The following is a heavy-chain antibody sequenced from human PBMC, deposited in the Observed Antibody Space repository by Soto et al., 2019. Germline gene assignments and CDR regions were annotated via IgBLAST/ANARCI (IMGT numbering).Heavy chain of an antibody. CDR2: IYYSGST. J-gene: IGHJ4*02. D-gene: IGHD1-1*01. CDR3: ARHDWNGVDY. CDR1: GGSISSSSYF. Sequence: QLQLQESGPGLVKPSETLSLTCAVSGGSISSSSYFWGWIRQPPGKGLEWIGSIYYSGSTCYNPSLKSRVTISVDTSKNQFSLKLSSVTAADTAVYYCARHDWNGVDYWGQGTLVTVSS. V-gene: IGHV4-39*01.